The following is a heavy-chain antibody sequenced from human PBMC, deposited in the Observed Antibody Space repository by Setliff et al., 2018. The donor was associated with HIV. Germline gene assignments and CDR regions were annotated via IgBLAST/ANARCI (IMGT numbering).Heavy chain of an antibody. D-gene: IGHD4-17*01. J-gene: IGHJ4*02. CDR2: ISYDGTDK. Sequence: GGSLRLSCAASRLTFSDYTMHWVRQAPGKGLEWVASISYDGTDKYYTDSMKGRFTISRDDSKSIAYLQMNSLKTEDTAVYYCTRRTTALDYWGQGTLVTVSS. CDR1: RLTFSDYT. V-gene: IGHV3-30-3*01. CDR3: TRRTTALDY.